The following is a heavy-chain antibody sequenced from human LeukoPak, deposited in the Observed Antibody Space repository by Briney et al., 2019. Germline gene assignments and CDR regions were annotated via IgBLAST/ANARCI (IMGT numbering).Heavy chain of an antibody. J-gene: IGHJ4*02. CDR1: GFTFGDYA. Sequence: GGSLRLSCTASGFTFGDYAMSWVRQAPGKGLEWVGFIRSKAYGGTTEYAASVKGRFTISRDDSKSIAYLQMNSLKTEDTAVYYCTLPVAGPFDYWGQGTLVTVSS. D-gene: IGHD6-19*01. CDR3: TLPVAGPFDY. V-gene: IGHV3-49*04. CDR2: IRSKAYGGTT.